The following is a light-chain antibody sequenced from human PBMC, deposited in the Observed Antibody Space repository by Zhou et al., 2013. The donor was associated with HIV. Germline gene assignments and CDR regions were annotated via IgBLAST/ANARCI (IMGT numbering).Light chain of an antibody. Sequence: DIQMTQSPSSLSASVGDRVTITCRTSQRISNYLNWYQQKPGTAPKLLIYVASSLQSGVPSRFSGSGSGAEFTLTISSLQPADFATYYCQQSYSVPWTFGQGTKVEIK. CDR1: QRISNY. CDR3: QQSYSVPWT. CDR2: VAS. J-gene: IGKJ1*01. V-gene: IGKV1-39*01.